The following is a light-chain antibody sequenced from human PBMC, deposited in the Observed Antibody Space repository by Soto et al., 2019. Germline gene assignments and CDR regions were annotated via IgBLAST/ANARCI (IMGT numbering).Light chain of an antibody. V-gene: IGKV3-15*01. Sequence: EIVMTQSPATLSVSPGERATLSCRASQSVTNKLAWYQQKPGQAPRLLIYGASTRATGIPATFSGSGSGTEFTLTINRLQSEDFAVYYCQQYNSWPITFGQGTRLAIK. CDR2: GAS. J-gene: IGKJ5*01. CDR1: QSVTNK. CDR3: QQYNSWPIT.